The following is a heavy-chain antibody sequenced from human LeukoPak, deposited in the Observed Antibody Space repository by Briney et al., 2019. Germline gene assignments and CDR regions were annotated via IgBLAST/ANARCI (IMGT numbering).Heavy chain of an antibody. CDR1: GFTFNTNA. D-gene: IGHD5-12*01. V-gene: IGHV3-23*01. CDR3: AKCGNSGCHLIDY. CDR2: ISGRTGGT. Sequence: GGSLRLSCAASGFTFNTNAMSWVRQAPGEGLEWVSAISGRTGGTYYADSVKGRFTISRDNSRSTLYLQMDSLGAEDTAVYYCAKCGNSGCHLIDYWGQGTLVTVSS. J-gene: IGHJ4*02.